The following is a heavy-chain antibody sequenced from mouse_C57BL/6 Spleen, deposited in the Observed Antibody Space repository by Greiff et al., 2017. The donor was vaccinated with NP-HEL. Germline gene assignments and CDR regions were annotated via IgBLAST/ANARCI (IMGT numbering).Heavy chain of an antibody. CDR1: GYSFTGYY. V-gene: IGHV1-31*01. D-gene: IGHD1-1*01. CDR3: ARNYYGSSSAWFAY. CDR2: IYPYNGVS. Sequence: CGPELVKPGASVKISCKASGYSFTGYYMHWVKQSHGNILDWIGYIYPYNGVSSYNQKFKGKATLTVDKSSSTAYMELRSLTSEDSAVYYCARNYYGSSSAWFAYWGQGTLVTVSA. J-gene: IGHJ3*01.